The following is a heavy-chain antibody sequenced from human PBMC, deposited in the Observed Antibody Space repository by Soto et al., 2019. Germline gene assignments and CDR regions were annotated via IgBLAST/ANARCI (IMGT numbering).Heavy chain of an antibody. J-gene: IGHJ4*02. V-gene: IGHV3-13*04. CDR1: GFTFSSYD. Sequence: PGGSLRLSCSASGFTFSSYDMHWVRQGPRKGLEWVSAIGTAGDTNYAGSVKGRFTISRENAKNSLYLQMNSLRAGDTAIYFCARAIGPTLFDYWGQGTLVTVFS. CDR3: ARAIGPTLFDY. D-gene: IGHD3-22*01. CDR2: IGTAGDT.